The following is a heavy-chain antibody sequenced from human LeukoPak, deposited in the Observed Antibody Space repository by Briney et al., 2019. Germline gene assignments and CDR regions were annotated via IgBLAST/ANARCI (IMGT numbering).Heavy chain of an antibody. V-gene: IGHV4-34*09. CDR1: GGSFSGYY. CDR2: INHSGST. Sequence: SETLSLTCAVYGGSFSGYYWSWIRQPPGKGLEWIGEINHSGSTNYNPSLKSRVTISVDTSKNQFSLKLSSVTAADTAVYYCARGTTMIVAWFDPWGQGTLVTVSS. J-gene: IGHJ5*02. CDR3: ARGTTMIVAWFDP. D-gene: IGHD3-22*01.